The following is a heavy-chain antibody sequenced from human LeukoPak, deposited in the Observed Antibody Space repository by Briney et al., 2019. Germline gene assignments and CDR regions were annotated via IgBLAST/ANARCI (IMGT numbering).Heavy chain of an antibody. Sequence: PSETLSLTCTVSGGSISSSSYYWSWIRQPAGKGLEWIGRIYASGSTNYNPSLKSRVSMSLDTSKNQFSLKLSSVTAADTAVYYCARVSGVSSSDFDYWGQGTLVTVSS. CDR3: ARVSGVSSSDFDY. J-gene: IGHJ4*02. CDR2: IYASGST. V-gene: IGHV4-61*02. D-gene: IGHD6-13*01. CDR1: GGSISSSSYY.